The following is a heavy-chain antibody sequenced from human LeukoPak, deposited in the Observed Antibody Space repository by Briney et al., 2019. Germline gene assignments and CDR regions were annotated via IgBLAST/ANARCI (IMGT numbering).Heavy chain of an antibody. V-gene: IGHV4-59*01. Sequence: SETLSLTCTVSGGSISSYYWSLIRQPPGKGLEWIGYIYYSGSTNYNPSLKSRVTISVDTSKNQFSLKLSSVTAADTAVYYCARGLYDSSGYYLMPDDYWGQGTLVTVSS. J-gene: IGHJ4*02. CDR2: IYYSGST. CDR1: GGSISSYY. D-gene: IGHD3-22*01. CDR3: ARGLYDSSGYYLMPDDY.